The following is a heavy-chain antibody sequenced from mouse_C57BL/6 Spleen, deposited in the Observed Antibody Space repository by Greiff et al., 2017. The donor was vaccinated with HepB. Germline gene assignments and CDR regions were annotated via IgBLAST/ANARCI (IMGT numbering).Heavy chain of an antibody. CDR2: IDPSDSET. Sequence: QVQLQQPGAELVRPGSSVKLSCEASGYTFTSYWMHWVKQRPIQGLEWIGNIDPSDSETHYYQKFKDKATLTVDKSSSTAYMQLSSLTSEDSAVYYCARTVVAHFDVWGTGTTVTVSS. J-gene: IGHJ1*03. CDR3: ARTVVAHFDV. V-gene: IGHV1-52*01. CDR1: GYTFTSYW. D-gene: IGHD1-1*01.